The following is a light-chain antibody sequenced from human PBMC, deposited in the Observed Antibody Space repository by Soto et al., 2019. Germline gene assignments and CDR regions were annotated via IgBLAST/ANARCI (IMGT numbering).Light chain of an antibody. CDR3: TSYTSGSLYV. Sequence: QSALTQPASVSGSPGQSITISCTGTSSDFGAYNYVSWYQQYPGKVPKLLIYNVSNRPSGVSNRFSGSKSGNTASLTISGIQAEDEADYFCTSYTSGSLYVFGTGTKLNVL. CDR2: NVS. J-gene: IGLJ1*01. V-gene: IGLV2-14*01. CDR1: SSDFGAYNY.